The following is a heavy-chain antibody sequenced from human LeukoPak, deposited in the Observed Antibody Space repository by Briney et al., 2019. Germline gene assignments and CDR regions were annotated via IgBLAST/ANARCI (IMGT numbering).Heavy chain of an antibody. CDR1: GYTLFTYW. J-gene: IGHJ5*02. CDR3: ARHGADCSGGSCYGDNWFDP. CDR2: IYPGDSDT. D-gene: IGHD2-15*01. Sequence: GESLKISCKGSGYTLFTYWIGWVRQMPGKGLEWMGIIYPGDSDTRYSPSFQGQVTISADKSISTAYLQWSSLKASDTAMYYCARHGADCSGGSCYGDNWFDPWGQGTLVTVSS. V-gene: IGHV5-51*01.